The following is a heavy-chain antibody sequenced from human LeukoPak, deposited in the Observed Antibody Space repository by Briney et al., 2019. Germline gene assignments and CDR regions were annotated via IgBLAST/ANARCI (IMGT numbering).Heavy chain of an antibody. D-gene: IGHD3-10*01. CDR1: GYTFTSYG. Sequence: ASVKVSCKASGYTFTSYGISWVRQAPGQGLEWVGWISAYNGNTNYAQKLQGRVTMTTDTSTSTAYMELRSLRSDDTAVYYCARSQGIWFGELLSDYYYYGMDVWGKGTTVTVSS. CDR2: ISAYNGNT. CDR3: ARSQGIWFGELLSDYYYYGMDV. V-gene: IGHV1-18*04. J-gene: IGHJ6*04.